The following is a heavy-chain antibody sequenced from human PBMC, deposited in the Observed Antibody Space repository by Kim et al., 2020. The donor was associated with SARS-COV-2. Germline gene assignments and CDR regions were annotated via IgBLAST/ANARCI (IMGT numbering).Heavy chain of an antibody. J-gene: IGHJ3*02. CDR3: ARDVRFISYDSSGYSTDALDI. Sequence: SETLSLTCTVSGGSISSYYWSWIRQPPGKGLEWIGYIYYSGSTNYNPSLKSRVTISVDTSKNQFSLKLSSVTAADTAVYYCARDVRFISYDSSGYSTDALDIWGQGTMVTVSS. CDR2: IYYSGST. D-gene: IGHD3-22*01. CDR1: GGSISSYY. V-gene: IGHV4-59*13.